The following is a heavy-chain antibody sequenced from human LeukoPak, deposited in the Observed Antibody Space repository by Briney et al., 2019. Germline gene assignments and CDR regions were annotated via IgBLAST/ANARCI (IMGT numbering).Heavy chain of an antibody. CDR1: GDSISSSRYY. CDR2: INHSGST. D-gene: IGHD2-8*01. Sequence: SETLSLTCTVSGDSISSSRYYWGWIRQPPGKGLEWIGEINHSGSTNYNPSLKSRVTISVDTSKNQFSLKLSSVTAADTAVYYCARGMTYLRERAGKMVYARYFDYWGQGTLVTVSS. J-gene: IGHJ4*02. V-gene: IGHV4-39*07. CDR3: ARGMTYLRERAGKMVYARYFDY.